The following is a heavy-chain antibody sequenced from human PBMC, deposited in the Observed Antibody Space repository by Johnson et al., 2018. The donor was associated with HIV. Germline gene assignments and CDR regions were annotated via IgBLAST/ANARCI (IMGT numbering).Heavy chain of an antibody. Sequence: VQLVESGGGLVQPGRSLRLSCAASGFTFDDYAMHWVRQAPGQGLEWVSGISWNSGSIGYADSVKGRFTLSRDNAKNSLYLQMNSRRAEDTALYYCAKDQEAVLWDAFDIWGQGTMVTVSS. CDR3: AKDQEAVLWDAFDI. CDR1: GFTFDDYA. V-gene: IGHV3-9*01. J-gene: IGHJ3*02. CDR2: ISWNSGSI. D-gene: IGHD6-19*01.